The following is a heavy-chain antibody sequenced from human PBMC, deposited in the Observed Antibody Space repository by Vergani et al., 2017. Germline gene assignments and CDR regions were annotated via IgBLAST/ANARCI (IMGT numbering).Heavy chain of an antibody. V-gene: IGHV4-39*01. CDR1: GGSISSSSYY. CDR3: GCGGDLDY. J-gene: IGHJ4*02. D-gene: IGHD2-21*02. CDR2: IYYSGIA. Sequence: QLQLPESGPGLVKPSETLSLTCTVSGGSISSSSYYWGWIRQPPGKGLEWIGSIYYSGIAYYNPSLKSRVTISVDTSKNQFSLKLSSVTAADTAVYYCGCGGDLDYWGQGTLVTVSS.